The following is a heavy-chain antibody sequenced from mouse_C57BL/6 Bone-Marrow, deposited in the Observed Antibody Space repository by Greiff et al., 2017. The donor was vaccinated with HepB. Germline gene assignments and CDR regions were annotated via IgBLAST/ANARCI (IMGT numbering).Heavy chain of an antibody. CDR2: INPYNGGT. J-gene: IGHJ4*01. Sequence: EVQLQQSGPVLVKPGASVKMSCKASGYTFTDYYMNWVKQSHGKSLEWIGVINPYNGGTSYNQKFKGKATLTVDKSSSTAYMELNSLTSEDSAVYYCARNYYYGSSTYAMDDWGQGTSVTVSS. V-gene: IGHV1-19*01. CDR1: GYTFTDYY. D-gene: IGHD1-1*01. CDR3: ARNYYYGSSTYAMDD.